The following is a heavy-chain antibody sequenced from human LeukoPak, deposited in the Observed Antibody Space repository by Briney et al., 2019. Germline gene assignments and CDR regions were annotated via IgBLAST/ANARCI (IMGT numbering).Heavy chain of an antibody. CDR1: GGSISSDFNYF. CDR3: ARDGGYYDFWSGYYEY. J-gene: IGHJ4*02. Sequence: PSETLSLTCTVSGGSISSDFNYFWSWVRQSPGEGLEWIGYIYYSGSTNYNPSLKSRVTISVDTSKNQFSLKLSSVTAADTAVYYCARDGGYYDFWSGYYEYWGQGTLVTVSS. D-gene: IGHD3-3*01. V-gene: IGHV4-61*01. CDR2: IYYSGST.